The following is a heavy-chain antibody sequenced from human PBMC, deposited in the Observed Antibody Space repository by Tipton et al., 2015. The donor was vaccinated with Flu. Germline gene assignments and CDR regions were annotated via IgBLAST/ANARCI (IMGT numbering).Heavy chain of an antibody. J-gene: IGHJ6*02. CDR2: IYYSGST. V-gene: IGHV4-59*01. CDR3: AGGIGQDLYYYYGMDV. D-gene: IGHD2-15*01. CDR1: GGSISSYY. Sequence: LRLSCTVSGGSISSYYWSWIRQPPRKGLEWIGYIYYSGSTNYNPSLKSRVTISVDTSKNQFSLKLSSVTAADTAVYYCAGGIGQDLYYYYGMDVWGQGTTVTVSS.